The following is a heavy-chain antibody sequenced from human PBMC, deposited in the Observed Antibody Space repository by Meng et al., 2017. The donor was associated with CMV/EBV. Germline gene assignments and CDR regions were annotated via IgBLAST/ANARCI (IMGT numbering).Heavy chain of an antibody. CDR1: GYTFTSYD. V-gene: IGHV1-8*01. CDR2: MNPNSGNT. CDR3: ASSSSAGYYYYYGMDV. J-gene: IGHJ6*02. D-gene: IGHD6-6*01. Sequence: ASVKVSCKAPGYTFTSYDINWVRQATGQGLEWMGWMNPNSGNTGYAQKFQGRVTMTRNTSISTAYMELSSLRSEDTAVYYCASSSSAGYYYYYGMDVWGQGTTVTV.